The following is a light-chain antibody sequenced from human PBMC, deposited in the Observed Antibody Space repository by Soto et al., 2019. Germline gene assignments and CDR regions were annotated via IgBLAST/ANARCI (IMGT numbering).Light chain of an antibody. V-gene: IGKV1-5*01. CDR1: QRLXTR. CDR3: QQYNYHWT. J-gene: IGKJ1*01. CDR2: XAS. Sequence: DIQLTQSPSTLSASVGDRVVIACRARQRLXTRFAWYQKKPGKAPKVLNYXASIFESGVPSMFSGSGYGTEFTLTISGLQADDVATYYCQQYNYHWTFGQGTKVDI.